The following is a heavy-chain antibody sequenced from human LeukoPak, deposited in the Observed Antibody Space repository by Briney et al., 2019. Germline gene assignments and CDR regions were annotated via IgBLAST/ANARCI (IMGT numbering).Heavy chain of an antibody. CDR1: GYTFTGYY. CDR3: ARARIEMATISDYYYYMDV. V-gene: IGHV1-2*02. Sequence: ASVKVSCKASGYTFTGYYMHWVRQAPGQGLEWMGWINPNSGGTNYAQKFQGRVTMTRDTSISTAYMELSRLRSDDTAVYYCARARIEMATISDYYYYMDVWGKGTTVTVSS. CDR2: INPNSGGT. J-gene: IGHJ6*03. D-gene: IGHD5-24*01.